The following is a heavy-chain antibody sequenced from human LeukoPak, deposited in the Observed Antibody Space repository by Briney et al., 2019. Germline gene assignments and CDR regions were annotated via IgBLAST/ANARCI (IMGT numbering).Heavy chain of an antibody. J-gene: IGHJ4*02. CDR1: GFTFSSYA. CDR2: ISYDGSNK. Sequence: GGSLRLSCAAPGFTFSSYAMHWVRQAPGKGLEWVAVISYDGSNKYYADSVKGRFTISRDNSKNTLYLQMNSLRAEDTAVYYCARDQYQGGSYLYYFDYWGQGTLVTVSS. D-gene: IGHD1-26*01. V-gene: IGHV3-30-3*01. CDR3: ARDQYQGGSYLYYFDY.